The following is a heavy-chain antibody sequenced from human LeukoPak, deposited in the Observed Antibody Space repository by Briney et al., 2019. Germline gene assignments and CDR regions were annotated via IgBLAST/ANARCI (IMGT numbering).Heavy chain of an antibody. CDR1: GFTLSTSW. V-gene: IGHV3-7*03. CDR3: AKDGMYSSSSSYYFDY. Sequence: GGSLRLSCTASGFTLSTSWMSWVRQAPGRGLEWVASIKQDGSQKYYVDSVKGRFTISRDNVQNSLYLQMNSLRAEDTAVYYCAKDGMYSSSSSYYFDYWGQGTLVTVSS. CDR2: IKQDGSQK. J-gene: IGHJ4*02. D-gene: IGHD6-6*01.